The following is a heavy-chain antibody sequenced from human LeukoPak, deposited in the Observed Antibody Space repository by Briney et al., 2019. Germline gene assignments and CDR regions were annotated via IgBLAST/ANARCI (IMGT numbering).Heavy chain of an antibody. CDR3: AKGSRGSWYFFDY. J-gene: IGHJ4*02. V-gene: IGHV3-23*01. Sequence: GGSLRLSCAASGFTFSSYAMSWVRLAPGKGPDWVSTISGSGGNTYYTDSVKGRFTISRDNSKNTLFLQMNSLRAEDTAVYYCAKGSRGSWYFFDYWGQGTLVTVSS. D-gene: IGHD6-13*01. CDR2: ISGSGGNT. CDR1: GFTFSSYA.